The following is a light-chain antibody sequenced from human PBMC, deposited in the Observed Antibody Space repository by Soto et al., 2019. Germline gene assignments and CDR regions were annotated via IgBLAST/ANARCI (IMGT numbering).Light chain of an antibody. J-gene: IGKJ5*01. V-gene: IGKV3-20*01. Sequence: EIVLTQSPGTLSVSPGERATLSCRASQSISSSYLSWYQQKPGQAPRLLIYAASSRATGVPDRFSGGGSGTDFSLTISRLEPEDFAVYYCQYYGSSPPITFGQGTRLDIE. CDR3: QYYGSSPPIT. CDR2: AAS. CDR1: QSISSSY.